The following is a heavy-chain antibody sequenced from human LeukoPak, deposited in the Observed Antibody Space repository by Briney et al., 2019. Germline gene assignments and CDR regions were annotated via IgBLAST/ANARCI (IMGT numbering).Heavy chain of an antibody. CDR1: GGSISSGGYS. D-gene: IGHD3-16*01. Sequence: SQTLSLTCAVSGGSISSGGYSWSWIRQPPGKGLEWIGYIYHSGSTYYNPSLKSRVTISVDRSKNQFSLKLGSVTAADTAVYYCARASIGGDAFDIWGQGTMVTVSS. CDR2: IYHSGST. CDR3: ARASIGGDAFDI. J-gene: IGHJ3*02. V-gene: IGHV4-30-2*01.